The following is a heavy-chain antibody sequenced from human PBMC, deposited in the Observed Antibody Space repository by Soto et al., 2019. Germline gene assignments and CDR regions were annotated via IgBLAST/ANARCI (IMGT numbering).Heavy chain of an antibody. Sequence: QVQLQESGPGLVKPSGTLSLTCAVSGGSISSSNWWSWVRQPPGKGLEWIGEIYHSGSTNYNPSLQCRVTISVVKSKNQFSLKLSSVTAADTAVYYCASPYYYGSGRGENWFDPWGQGTLVTVSS. CDR2: IYHSGST. D-gene: IGHD3-10*01. CDR3: ASPYYYGSGRGENWFDP. CDR1: GGSISSSNW. J-gene: IGHJ5*02. V-gene: IGHV4-4*02.